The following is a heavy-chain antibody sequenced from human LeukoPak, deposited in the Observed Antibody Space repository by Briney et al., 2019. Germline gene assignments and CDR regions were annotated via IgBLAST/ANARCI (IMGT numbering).Heavy chain of an antibody. CDR1: GDTVSSNSAA. Sequence: PSQTLSLTCAISGDTVSSNSAAWHWSRQSPARGLEWLGRTYCRSKWYNDYAVSVKSRITINPDTSKNQFSLQLNSVTPEDTAVYYGARAPMVRGVMYYYYYMDVWGKGTTVTISS. CDR2: TYCRSKWYN. CDR3: ARAPMVRGVMYYYYYMDV. V-gene: IGHV6-1*01. D-gene: IGHD3-10*01. J-gene: IGHJ6*03.